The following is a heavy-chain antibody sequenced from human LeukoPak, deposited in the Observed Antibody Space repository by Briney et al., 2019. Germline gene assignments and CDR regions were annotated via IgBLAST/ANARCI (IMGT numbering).Heavy chain of an antibody. CDR1: GFTFDDYT. CDR3: AKEDYSSSSRWFDP. Sequence: GSLRLSCAASGFTFDDYTMHWVRQAPGKGLEWVSLISWDGGSTYYADSVKGRFTISRDNSKNSLYLQMNSLRTEDTALYYCAKEDYSSSSRWFDPWGQGTLVTVSS. J-gene: IGHJ5*02. CDR2: ISWDGGST. V-gene: IGHV3-43*01. D-gene: IGHD6-6*01.